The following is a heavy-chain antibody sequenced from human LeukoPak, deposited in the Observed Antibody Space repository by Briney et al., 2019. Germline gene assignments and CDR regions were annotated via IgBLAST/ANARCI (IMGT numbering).Heavy chain of an antibody. CDR1: GGSISSYY. V-gene: IGHV4-34*01. J-gene: IGHJ4*02. CDR3: ARGYDGDYRTFDY. D-gene: IGHD4-17*01. CDR2: INHSGST. Sequence: SETLSLTCTVSGGSISSYYWSWIRQPPGKGLEWIGEINHSGSTNYNPSLKSRVTISVDTSKNQFSLKLSSVTAADTAVYYCARGYDGDYRTFDYWGQGTLVTVSS.